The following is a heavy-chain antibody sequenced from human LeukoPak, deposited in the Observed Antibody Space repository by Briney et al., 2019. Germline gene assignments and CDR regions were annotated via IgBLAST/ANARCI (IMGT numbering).Heavy chain of an antibody. J-gene: IGHJ4*02. CDR1: GFTFSSYS. Sequence: VGSLRLSCAASGFTFSSYSMNWVRQAPGKGLEWVSSISSSSSYIYYADSVKGRFTISRDNAKNSLYLQMNSPRAEDTAVYYCARIRDYYDSSGIEDYWGQGTLVTVSS. CDR3: ARIRDYYDSSGIEDY. D-gene: IGHD3-22*01. CDR2: ISSSSSYI. V-gene: IGHV3-21*01.